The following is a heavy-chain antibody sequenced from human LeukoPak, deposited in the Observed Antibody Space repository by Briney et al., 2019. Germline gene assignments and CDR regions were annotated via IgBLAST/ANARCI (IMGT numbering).Heavy chain of an antibody. CDR2: IYYSGST. J-gene: IGHJ4*02. V-gene: IGHV4-59*08. CDR3: ARWWPYFDY. Sequence: PSETLSLTCTVSGGSISSYYWSWIRQPPGKGLEWIGYIYYSGSTNYNPSLKSRVTISVDTSKNQFSLKLSSVTVADTAVYYCARWWPYFDYWGQGTLVTVSS. CDR1: GGSISSYY. D-gene: IGHD2-15*01.